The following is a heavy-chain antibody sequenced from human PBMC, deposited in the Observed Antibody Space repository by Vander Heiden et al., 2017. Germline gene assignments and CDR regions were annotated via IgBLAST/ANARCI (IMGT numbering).Heavy chain of an antibody. V-gene: IGHV3-30*14. D-gene: IGHD2-2*02. CDR1: GFPFSSYA. Sequence: QVQLEESGGGVVQPGRSLRLSCAASGFPFSSYAMHWVRQAPGKGLEWVAVISYDGSNKWYADSVKGRFTISRDNSKNTVYLQMNSLTAEDTAVYYCARDSGYCSATGCSTYFDYWGQGTLVTVSS. CDR2: ISYDGSNK. J-gene: IGHJ4*02. CDR3: ARDSGYCSATGCSTYFDY.